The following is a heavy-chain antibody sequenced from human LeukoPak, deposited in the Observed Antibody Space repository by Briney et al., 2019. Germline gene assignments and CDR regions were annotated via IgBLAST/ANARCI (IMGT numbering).Heavy chain of an antibody. V-gene: IGHV3-43D*03. CDR2: ISWNSGST. J-gene: IGHJ4*02. Sequence: PGGSLRLSCAASGFTFDDYAMHWVRQAPGKGLEWVSLISWNSGSTYYADSVKGRFTISRDNSKNSLYLQMNSLRAEDTAFYYCAKDVRGSTSWYGLDYWGQGTLVTVSS. CDR1: GFTFDDYA. D-gene: IGHD6-13*01. CDR3: AKDVRGSTSWYGLDY.